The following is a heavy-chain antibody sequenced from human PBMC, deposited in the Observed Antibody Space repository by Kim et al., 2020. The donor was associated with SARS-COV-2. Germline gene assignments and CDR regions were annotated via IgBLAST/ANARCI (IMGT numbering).Heavy chain of an antibody. J-gene: IGHJ4*02. Sequence: SETLSLTCTVSSDSFSAYYWSWIRQIPGKGLEWIGNIFYSGSTNYNPSLKSRATISWDTSRNQFSLDLTSVTQADTAVYYCARSEGRASWHQFDYWGQG. V-gene: IGHV4-59*01. CDR3: ARSEGRASWHQFDY. CDR1: SDSFSAYY. CDR2: IFYSGST.